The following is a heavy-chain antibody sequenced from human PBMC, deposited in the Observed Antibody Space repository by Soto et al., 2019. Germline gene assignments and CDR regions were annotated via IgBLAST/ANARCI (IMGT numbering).Heavy chain of an antibody. CDR2: ISGSGDST. CDR3: AKRMTTLTPYYYYCNMGV. Sequence: GGSLRLSCVASGFAFRNYAMSWVRQAPGKGLEWVSTISGSGDSTFYSDSVKGRCSISRDNSKNTLSLQLNSLRADDTAVYYCAKRMTTLTPYYYYCNMGVWGQGTTVTVS. CDR1: GFAFRNYA. V-gene: IGHV3-23*01. J-gene: IGHJ6*02.